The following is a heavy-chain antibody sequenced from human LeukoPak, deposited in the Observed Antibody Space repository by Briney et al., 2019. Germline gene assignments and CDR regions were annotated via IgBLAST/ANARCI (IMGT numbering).Heavy chain of an antibody. CDR2: IIPIFGTA. V-gene: IGHV1-69*13. D-gene: IGHD3-10*01. CDR1: GYTFTSYG. CDR3: ARARRVRGAAAAYYYGMDV. J-gene: IGHJ6*02. Sequence: GASVKVSCKASGYTFTSYGISWVRQAPGQGLEWMGGIIPIFGTANYAQKFQGRVTITADESTSTAYMELSSLRSEDTAVYYCARARRVRGAAAAYYYGMDVWGQGTTVTVSS.